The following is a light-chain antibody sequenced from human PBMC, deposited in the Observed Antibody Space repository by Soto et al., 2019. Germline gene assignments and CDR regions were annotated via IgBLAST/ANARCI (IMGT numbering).Light chain of an antibody. CDR2: WAS. Sequence: DIVMTQSPDSLAVSLGERATINCKSSQRVXYSSNNKNYLAWYQQKPGQPPKALIYWASTRESGVPDRFSGSGAGTDFTLTISSLQAEDVAVYYCQQYYTTPWTFGQGTKVDIK. CDR3: QQYYTTPWT. CDR1: QRVXYSSNNKNY. V-gene: IGKV4-1*01. J-gene: IGKJ1*01.